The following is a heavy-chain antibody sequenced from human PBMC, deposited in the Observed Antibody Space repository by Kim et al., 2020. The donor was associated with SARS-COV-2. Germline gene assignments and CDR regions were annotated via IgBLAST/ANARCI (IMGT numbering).Heavy chain of an antibody. CDR2: IYYSGST. CDR1: GGSISSSSYY. D-gene: IGHD2-2*01. V-gene: IGHV4-39*01. J-gene: IGHJ5*02. CDR3: ARHDIVVVPAAMTWFDP. Sequence: SETLSLTCTVSGGSISSSSYYWGWIRQPPGKGLEWIGSIYYSGSTYYNPSLKSRVTISVDTSKNQFSLKLSSVTAADTAVYYCARHDIVVVPAAMTWFDP.